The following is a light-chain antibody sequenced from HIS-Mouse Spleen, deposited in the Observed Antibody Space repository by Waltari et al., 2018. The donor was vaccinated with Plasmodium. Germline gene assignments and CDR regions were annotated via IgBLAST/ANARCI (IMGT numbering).Light chain of an antibody. Sequence: EIVLTQSPATLSLSPGERATLPCRASQSVSSYLAWYQQKPGQAPRLLIYDASNRATGIPARFSGRGSGTDFTLTISSLEPEDFAVYYCQQRSNWPRVLTFGGGTKVEIK. V-gene: IGKV3-11*01. J-gene: IGKJ4*01. CDR1: QSVSSY. CDR3: QQRSNWPRVLT. CDR2: DAS.